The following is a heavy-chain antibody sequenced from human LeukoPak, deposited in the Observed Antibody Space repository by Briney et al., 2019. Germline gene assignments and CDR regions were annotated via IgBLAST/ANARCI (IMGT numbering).Heavy chain of an antibody. Sequence: PSETLSLTCTVSGGSISSSSYYWGWIRQPPGKGLEWIGYIYYSGSTYYNPSLKSRVTISVDTSKNQFSLKLSSVTAADTAVYYCARFNRIAVAGDYWGQGTLVTVSS. CDR3: ARFNRIAVAGDY. V-gene: IGHV4-30-4*08. CDR1: GGSISSSSYY. J-gene: IGHJ4*02. D-gene: IGHD6-19*01. CDR2: IYYSGST.